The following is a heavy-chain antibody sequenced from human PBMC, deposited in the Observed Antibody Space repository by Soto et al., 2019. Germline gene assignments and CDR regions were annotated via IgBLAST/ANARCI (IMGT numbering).Heavy chain of an antibody. CDR1: GVTFSSYV. J-gene: IGHJ4*02. D-gene: IGHD6-19*01. CDR3: AREYSSAWKIFDY. CDR2: ISGSGGSP. V-gene: IGHV3-23*01. Sequence: PGGSMKLSCAASGVTFSSYVMSWACQATGKGLEWVSAISGSGGSPYYADSVKGRFTISRDNSKNTLYLQMNSLRAEDTAVYYCAREYSSAWKIFDYWGQGTLVTVFS.